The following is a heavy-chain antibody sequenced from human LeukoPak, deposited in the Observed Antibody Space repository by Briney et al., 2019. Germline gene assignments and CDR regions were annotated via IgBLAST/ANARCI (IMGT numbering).Heavy chain of an antibody. J-gene: IGHJ4*02. CDR3: AGAASIRTYYDFWSGYLGPIDY. CDR2: IYYSGST. D-gene: IGHD3-3*01. V-gene: IGHV4-61*01. CDR1: GGSVSSGSYY. Sequence: PSETLSLTCTVSGGSVSSGSYYWSWIRQPPGKGLEWIGYIYYSGSTNYNPSLKSRVTISVDTSKNQFSLKLSSVTAADTAVYYCAGAASIRTYYDFWSGYLGPIDYWGQGTLVTVSS.